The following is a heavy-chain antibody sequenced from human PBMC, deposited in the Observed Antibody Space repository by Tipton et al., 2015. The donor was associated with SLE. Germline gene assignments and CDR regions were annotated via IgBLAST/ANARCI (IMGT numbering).Heavy chain of an antibody. Sequence: TLSLTCTVSGGSISSHYWSWIRQPPGKGLEWIGYTYYSGSTNYNPSLKSRVTISVDTSKNQFSLKLSSVTAADTAVYYCARDGGQWLEYYYGMDVWGQGTTVPASS. D-gene: IGHD6-19*01. CDR3: ARDGGQWLEYYYGMDV. J-gene: IGHJ6*02. CDR1: GGSISSHY. V-gene: IGHV4-59*11. CDR2: TYYSGST.